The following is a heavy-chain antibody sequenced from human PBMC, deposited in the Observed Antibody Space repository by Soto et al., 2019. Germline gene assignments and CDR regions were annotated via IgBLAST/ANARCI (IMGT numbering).Heavy chain of an antibody. V-gene: IGHV4-39*01. Sequence: SETLSLTCTVSGGSITSTNYCWGWIRQPPGKGLEWIASVCHSGSTYYNPSLKSRVTISMNTSKNQFSLSLHSATAADTAVYYWASTIFPPSNWFDSWGQGTPVTVSS. CDR2: VCHSGST. J-gene: IGHJ5*01. CDR1: GGSITSTNYC. D-gene: IGHD3-9*01. CDR3: ASTIFPPSNWFDS.